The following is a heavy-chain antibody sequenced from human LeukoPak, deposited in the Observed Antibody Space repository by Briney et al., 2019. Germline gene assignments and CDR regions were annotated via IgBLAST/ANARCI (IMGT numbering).Heavy chain of an antibody. J-gene: IGHJ4*02. CDR1: GFTFSSYG. Sequence: GGSLRLSCAASGFTFSSYGMYWVRQDPGKGREWVAVISYDGSNRYYADSVKGRFTISRDNSKNTLYLQMNSLRAEDTAVYYCAKGTIQYSGSYRLDYWGQGTLVTVSS. D-gene: IGHD1-26*01. V-gene: IGHV3-30*18. CDR3: AKGTIQYSGSYRLDY. CDR2: ISYDGSNR.